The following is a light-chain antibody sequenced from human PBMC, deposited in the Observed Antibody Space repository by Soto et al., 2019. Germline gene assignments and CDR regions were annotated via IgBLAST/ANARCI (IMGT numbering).Light chain of an antibody. Sequence: QSVLTQPPSVSGAPGQRVTISCTGGSSNIGAGYDVNWYQQFPGTVPRLLIYGSTNRPSGVPDRFSCSKSGTSASLAITGLQAEDEAHYHCQSYDTSLSGARVFGTGTKLTVL. CDR2: GST. CDR3: QSYDTSLSGARV. J-gene: IGLJ1*01. V-gene: IGLV1-40*01. CDR1: SSNIGAGYD.